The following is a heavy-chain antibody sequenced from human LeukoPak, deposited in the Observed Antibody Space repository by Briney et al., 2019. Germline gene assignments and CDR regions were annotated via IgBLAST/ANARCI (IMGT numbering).Heavy chain of an antibody. CDR1: GFTFSDYY. CDR3: ASESMVRGTMDV. Sequence: GGSLRLSCAASGFTFSDYYMSWIRQAPGRGLEWVAVISYDGSNKYYADSVKGRFTISRDNSKNTLYLQMNSLRAEDTAVYYCASESMVRGTMDVWGKGTTVTVSS. CDR2: ISYDGSNK. J-gene: IGHJ6*03. V-gene: IGHV3-30*03. D-gene: IGHD3-10*01.